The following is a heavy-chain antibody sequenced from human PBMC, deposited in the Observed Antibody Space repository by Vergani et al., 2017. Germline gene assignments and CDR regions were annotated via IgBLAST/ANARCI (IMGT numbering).Heavy chain of an antibody. CDR1: GLTFGGYA. J-gene: IGHJ4*02. V-gene: IGHV3-23*01. D-gene: IGHD4-17*01. CDR3: ARDPLRSRNFDY. Sequence: EVQLLESGGGLVQPGGSRRLSWAASGLTFGGYARGGVRQAPGKGLEGVSAISGSGGSTYYEDSVKGRFTISRDNSKNTLYLQMNSLRAEDTAVYYCARDPLRSRNFDYWGQGTLVTVSS. CDR2: ISGSGGST.